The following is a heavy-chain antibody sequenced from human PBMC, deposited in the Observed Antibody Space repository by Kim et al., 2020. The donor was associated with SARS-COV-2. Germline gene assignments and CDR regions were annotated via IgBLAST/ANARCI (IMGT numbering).Heavy chain of an antibody. CDR2: IKSKTDGGTT. J-gene: IGHJ4*02. CDR1: GFTFSNAW. Sequence: GGSLRLSCAASGFTFSNAWMSWVRQAPGKGLEWVGRIKSKTDGGTTDYAAPVKGRFTISRDDSKNTLYLQMNSLKTEDTAVYYCTTGISPIVVVTAAFDYWGQGTLVTVSS. V-gene: IGHV3-15*01. D-gene: IGHD2-21*02. CDR3: TTGISPIVVVTAAFDY.